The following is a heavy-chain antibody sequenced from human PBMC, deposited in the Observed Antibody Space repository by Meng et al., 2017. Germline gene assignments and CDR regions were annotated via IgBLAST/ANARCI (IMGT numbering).Heavy chain of an antibody. Sequence: QVQLQEWGAGRLKPSEPLSLPCAGYGGSFSGYYWSWIRQPPGKGLEWIGEINHSGSTNYNPSLKSRVTISVDTSKNQFSLKLSSVTAADTAVYFCARDVGGDYETLFDYWGQGTLVTVSS. D-gene: IGHD4-17*01. CDR1: GGSFSGYY. J-gene: IGHJ4*02. CDR3: ARDVGGDYETLFDY. V-gene: IGHV4-34*01. CDR2: INHSGST.